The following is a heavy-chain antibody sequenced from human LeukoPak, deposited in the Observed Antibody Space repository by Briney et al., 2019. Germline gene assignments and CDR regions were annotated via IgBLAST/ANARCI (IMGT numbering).Heavy chain of an antibody. V-gene: IGHV3-9*01. CDR1: GFTFDDYA. CDR2: ISWNSGSI. D-gene: IGHD3-22*01. CDR3: AKSIVYLFAPSDY. J-gene: IGHJ4*02. Sequence: GGSLRLSCAASGFTFDDYAMHWVRQAPGKGLEWVSGISWNSGSIGYADSVKGRFTISRDNAKNSLYLQMNSLRAEDTALYYCAKSIVYLFAPSDYWGQGTLVTVSS.